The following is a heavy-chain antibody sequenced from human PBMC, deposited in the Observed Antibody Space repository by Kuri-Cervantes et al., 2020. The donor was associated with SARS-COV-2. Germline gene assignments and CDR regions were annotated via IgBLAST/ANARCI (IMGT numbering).Heavy chain of an antibody. CDR2: ISSNSDYI. J-gene: IGHJ4*02. CDR1: GYTFSDHS. CDR3: ARDAANYYDSSGYTYYFDY. Sequence: GGSLRLSCAASGYTFSDHSMIWVRQAPGKGLEWVSSISSNSDYIYYADSVKGRFTISRDNAKNSLYLQMHSLRAEDTAVYYCARDAANYYDSSGYTYYFDYWGQGTLVTVSS. V-gene: IGHV3-21*01. D-gene: IGHD3-22*01.